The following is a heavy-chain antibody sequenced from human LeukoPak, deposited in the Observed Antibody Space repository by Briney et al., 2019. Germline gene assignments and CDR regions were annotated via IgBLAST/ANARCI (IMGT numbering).Heavy chain of an antibody. CDR3: AKERGSTTHFDY. D-gene: IGHD2-2*01. CDR1: GFTFSSYG. V-gene: IGHV3-30*18. CDR2: ISFDGHT. J-gene: IGHJ4*02. Sequence: PGGSLRLSCAASGFTFSSYGMHWVRQAPGKGLEWVTVISFDGHTNYADSVKGRFTISRDNSKNMLYLQMNGLRDEDTAVYYCAKERGSTTHFDYWGQGTLVTVPS.